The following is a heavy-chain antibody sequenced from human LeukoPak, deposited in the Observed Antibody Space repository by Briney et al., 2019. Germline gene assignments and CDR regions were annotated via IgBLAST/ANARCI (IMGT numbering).Heavy chain of an antibody. CDR1: GGTFSSYA. V-gene: IGHV1-69*13. Sequence: ASVKVSCKASGGTFSSYAISWVRQAPGQGLEWMGGIIPIFGTANYAQKFQGRVTITADESTSTAYVELSSLRSEDTAVYYCARDLDGYCSSTSCYSAFDYWGQGTLVTVSS. CDR2: IIPIFGTA. D-gene: IGHD2-2*02. CDR3: ARDLDGYCSSTSCYSAFDY. J-gene: IGHJ4*02.